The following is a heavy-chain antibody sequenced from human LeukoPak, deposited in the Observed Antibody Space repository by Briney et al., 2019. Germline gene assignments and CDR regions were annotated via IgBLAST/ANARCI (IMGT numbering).Heavy chain of an antibody. D-gene: IGHD5-12*01. CDR1: GDSISSYY. J-gene: IGHJ6*03. Sequence: SETLSLTCTVSGDSISSYYWSWIRQPPGKGLEWIGYISYTGSTNYNPSLKSRVTISVDTSKNQFSLKLSSVTAADTAVYYCARDRGYSGYDAWYYMDVWGKGTTVTVSS. V-gene: IGHV4-59*01. CDR2: ISYTGST. CDR3: ARDRGYSGYDAWYYMDV.